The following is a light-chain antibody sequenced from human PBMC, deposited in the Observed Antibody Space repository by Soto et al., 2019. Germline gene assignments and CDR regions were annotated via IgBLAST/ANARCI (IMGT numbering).Light chain of an antibody. CDR2: DAS. V-gene: IGKV3-11*01. Sequence: IVLTQSPVTLALSPGERAVLSCRASQSVSTSLAWYQHKPGQAPRLFIYDASKRAPGIPARFSGSGSGTDFPLTIGSLEPEDIAVYYCQVRDVWPSFGQGTKVEIK. CDR1: QSVSTS. J-gene: IGKJ1*01. CDR3: QVRDVWPS.